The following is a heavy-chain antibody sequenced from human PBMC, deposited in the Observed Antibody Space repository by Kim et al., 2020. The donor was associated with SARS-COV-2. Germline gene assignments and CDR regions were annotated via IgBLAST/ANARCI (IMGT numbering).Heavy chain of an antibody. J-gene: IGHJ4*02. Sequence: SETLSLTCTVSGGSLNSYFWSWIRRPPGKGLEWIGYIYYTGSTNYNPSLKSRVTMSVDTSKNQFSLRLRSVTAADTAVYYCAKFGFFSLDYWGQGTLVT. D-gene: IGHD3-16*01. CDR3: AKFGFFSLDY. CDR1: GGSLNSYF. CDR2: IYYTGST. V-gene: IGHV4-59*13.